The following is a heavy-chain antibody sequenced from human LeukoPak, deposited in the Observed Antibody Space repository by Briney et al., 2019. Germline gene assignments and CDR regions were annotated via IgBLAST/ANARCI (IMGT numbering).Heavy chain of an antibody. CDR3: ARTDIVVVPAATPGGAFDI. V-gene: IGHV3-30-3*01. D-gene: IGHD2-2*01. Sequence: GGSLRLSCAASGFTFSSYAMHWVRQAPGKGLEWVAVISYDGSNKYYADSVKGRFTISRDNSKNTLYLQMNSLRAEDTAVYFCARTDIVVVPAATPGGAFDIWGQGTMVTVSS. CDR2: ISYDGSNK. CDR1: GFTFSSYA. J-gene: IGHJ3*02.